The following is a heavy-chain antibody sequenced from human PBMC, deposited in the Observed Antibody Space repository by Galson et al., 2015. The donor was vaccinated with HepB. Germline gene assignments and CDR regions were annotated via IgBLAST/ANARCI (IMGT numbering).Heavy chain of an antibody. D-gene: IGHD4-17*01. J-gene: IGHJ6*03. V-gene: IGHV3-48*01. CDR2: ISSSSSTI. CDR1: GFTFSSYS. Sequence: SLRLSCAASGFTFSSYSTNWVRQAPGKGLEWVSYISSSSSTIYYADSVKGRFTISRDNAKNSLYLQMNSLRAEDTAVYYCARPWRATVRGADEHYYYYYMDVWGKGTTVTVSS. CDR3: ARPWRATVRGADEHYYYYYMDV.